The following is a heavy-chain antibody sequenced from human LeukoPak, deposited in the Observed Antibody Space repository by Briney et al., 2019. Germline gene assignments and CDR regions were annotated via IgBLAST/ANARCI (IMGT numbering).Heavy chain of an antibody. CDR1: GFTFSSYW. D-gene: IGHD3-22*01. CDR3: ARGVDYDTSGPDH. CDR2: IKSDGSAT. J-gene: IGHJ4*02. V-gene: IGHV3-74*01. Sequence: PGGSLRLSCAASGFTFSSYWMHWVRQGPGKGLVWVSRIKSDGSATSYADSVKGRFTISRDNAKNTLHLQMNSLGAEDTAVYYCARGVDYDTSGPDHWGQGTLVTVSS.